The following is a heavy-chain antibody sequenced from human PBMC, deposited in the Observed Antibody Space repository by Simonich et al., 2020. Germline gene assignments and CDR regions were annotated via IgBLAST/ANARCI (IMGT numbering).Heavy chain of an antibody. J-gene: IGHJ2*01. CDR2: INPNRGDT. CDR3: ARGGVRSSSWYWYFDL. CDR1: GYTFTGYY. Sequence: QVQLVQSGAEVKKPGASVKVSCKASGYTFTGYYMHWVRQAPGQGLGGMELINPNRGDTNQAQKFQGRVTMTRETSISTAYMELGRLISDDTAVYYCARGGVRSSSWYWYFDLWGRGTLVTVSS. V-gene: IGHV1-2*02. D-gene: IGHD6-13*01.